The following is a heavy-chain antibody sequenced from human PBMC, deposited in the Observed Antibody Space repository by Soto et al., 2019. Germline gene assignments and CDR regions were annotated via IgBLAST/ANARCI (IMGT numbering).Heavy chain of an antibody. CDR2: ISSSSSYI. D-gene: IGHD1-26*01. J-gene: IGHJ3*02. CDR3: ARVRLGTTLTFDAFDI. Sequence: GGSLRLSCAASGFTFSSYSMNWVRQAPGKGLEWVSSISSSSSYIYYADSVKGRFTISRDNAKNSLYLQMNSLRAEDTAVYYCARVRLGTTLTFDAFDIWGQGTMVTVSS. CDR1: GFTFSSYS. V-gene: IGHV3-21*01.